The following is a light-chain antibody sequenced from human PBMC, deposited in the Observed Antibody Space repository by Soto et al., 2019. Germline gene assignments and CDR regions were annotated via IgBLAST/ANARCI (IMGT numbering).Light chain of an antibody. J-gene: IGKJ2*02. V-gene: IGKV3-15*01. CDR2: GVS. CDR1: QSVSSK. CDR3: QKYNNWPRT. Sequence: EIVMTQSPATLSVSPGERATLSCRASQSVSSKLAWFQQKPGQAPSLLIYGVSTRATGVPVRFSGSGSGTEFTLTIDSLQSEEFAVYYCQKYNNWPRTFGQGTKLEIK.